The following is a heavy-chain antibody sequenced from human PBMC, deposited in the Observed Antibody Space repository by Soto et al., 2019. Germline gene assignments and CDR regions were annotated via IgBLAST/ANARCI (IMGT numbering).Heavy chain of an antibody. J-gene: IGHJ4*02. CDR1: GGSISSSSYY. Sequence: ETLSLTCTVSGGSISSSSYYWGWIRQPPGKGLEWVSGISAGGGNTYFADSVKGRFIISRDNSKNTLYLEMNSLRVEDTAIYYCAKSKFSSSSSGPGAYWGQGTLVTSPQ. CDR3: AKSKFSSSSSGPGAY. D-gene: IGHD6-6*01. CDR2: ISAGGGNT. V-gene: IGHV3-23*01.